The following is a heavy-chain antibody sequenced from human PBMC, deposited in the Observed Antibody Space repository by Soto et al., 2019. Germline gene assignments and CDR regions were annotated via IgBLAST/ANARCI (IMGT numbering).Heavy chain of an antibody. CDR3: AKRASSRRGGGGWFDP. Sequence: EVQLVESGGGLVQPGGSLRLSCAASGFTFSAYDMHWVRQATGKGLEWVAAIGTQHDTYYPDSVKGRFTISRENAKNSLYHQKSGLTAGDKAVYCCAKRASSRRGGGGWFDPWGQGTLVTVSS. CDR1: GFTFSAYD. J-gene: IGHJ5*02. V-gene: IGHV3-13*01. CDR2: IGTQHDT. D-gene: IGHD3-16*01.